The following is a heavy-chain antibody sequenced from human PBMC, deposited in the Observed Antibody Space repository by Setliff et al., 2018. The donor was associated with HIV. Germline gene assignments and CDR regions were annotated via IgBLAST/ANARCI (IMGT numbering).Heavy chain of an antibody. J-gene: IGHJ6*03. D-gene: IGHD6-19*01. CDR1: GGSFSGYY. CDR3: ARGKGSGWLTYYYYMDV. V-gene: IGHV4-34*01. Sequence: PSETLSLTCAVYGGSFSGYYWSWIRQPPGKGLEWIGEINHSGSTNYNPSLKSRVTISVDTSKNRFSLKLSSVTAADTAVYYCARGKGSGWLTYYYYMDVWGKGTTVTVSS. CDR2: INHSGST.